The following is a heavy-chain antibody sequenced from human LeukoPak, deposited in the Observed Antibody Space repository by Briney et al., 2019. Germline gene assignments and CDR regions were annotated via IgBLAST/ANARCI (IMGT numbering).Heavy chain of an antibody. D-gene: IGHD3-10*01. CDR1: GGSISSYY. CDR3: AKAYKDGSGSYRDYYMDV. Sequence: SETLSLTCTVSGGSISSYYWSWIRQPAGKGLEWIGRIYTSGSTNYNPSLKSRVTMSVDTSKNQFSLKLSSVTAEDTAVYYCAKAYKDGSGSYRDYYMDVWGKGTTVTVSS. J-gene: IGHJ6*03. V-gene: IGHV4-4*07. CDR2: IYTSGST.